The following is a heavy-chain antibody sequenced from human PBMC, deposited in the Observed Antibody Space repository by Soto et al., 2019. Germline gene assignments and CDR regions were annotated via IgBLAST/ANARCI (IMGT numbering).Heavy chain of an antibody. CDR1: GYTFTSYG. CDR3: ARVVEGGHDYVGAGAFDAFDI. V-gene: IGHV1-18*01. CDR2: ISAYNGNT. Sequence: ASVKVSCKASGYTFTSYGISWVRQAPGQGLEWMGWISAYNGNTNYAQKLQGRVTMTTDTSTSTAYMELRSLRSDDTAVYYCARVVEGGHDYVGAGAFDAFDIWGQGTMVTV. J-gene: IGHJ3*02. D-gene: IGHD5-12*01.